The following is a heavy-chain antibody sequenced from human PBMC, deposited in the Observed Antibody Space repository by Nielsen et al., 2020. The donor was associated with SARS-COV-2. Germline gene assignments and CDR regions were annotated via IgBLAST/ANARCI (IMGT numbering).Heavy chain of an antibody. J-gene: IGHJ4*02. CDR3: AREGENVDSSETDY. Sequence: ASVKVSCKAPDYTFATYGISWVRQAPGQGLEWMGWISGDTGDTKYVEKLEGRVTVTRDTSTNTVYMELSSLRSDDTAVYYCAREGENVDSSETDYWGQGTLVTVTS. CDR2: ISGDTGDT. D-gene: IGHD3-22*01. V-gene: IGHV1-18*01. CDR1: DYTFATYG.